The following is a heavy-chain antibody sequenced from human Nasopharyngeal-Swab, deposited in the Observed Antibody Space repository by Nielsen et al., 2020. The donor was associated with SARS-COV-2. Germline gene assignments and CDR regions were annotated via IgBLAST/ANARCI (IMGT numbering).Heavy chain of an antibody. CDR2: ISGSGGST. V-gene: IGHV3-23*01. Sequence: GESLKISCAASGFTFSSYAMSWVRQAPGKGLEWVSAISGSGGSTYYADSVKGRFTISRDNSKNTLYLQMNSLRAEDTAVYYCAKDLAVAGTGGYYYYYGMDVWGQGTTVTVSS. CDR3: AKDLAVAGTGGYYYYYGMDV. CDR1: GFTFSSYA. D-gene: IGHD6-19*01. J-gene: IGHJ6*02.